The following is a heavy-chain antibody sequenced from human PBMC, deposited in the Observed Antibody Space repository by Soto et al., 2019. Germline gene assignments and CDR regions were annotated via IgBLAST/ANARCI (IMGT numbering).Heavy chain of an antibody. D-gene: IGHD3-22*01. CDR1: GYTFTSYA. CDR3: ARADYDSSEQDYYYYGMDV. J-gene: IGHJ6*02. CDR2: INAGNGNT. Sequence: QVQLVQSGAEVKKPGASVKVSCKASGYTFTSYAMHWVRQAPGQRLEWMGWINAGNGNTKYSPKFQGRVTITRDTSASTTYMELSSLRSEDTAVYYCARADYDSSEQDYYYYGMDVWGQGTTVTVSS. V-gene: IGHV1-3*01.